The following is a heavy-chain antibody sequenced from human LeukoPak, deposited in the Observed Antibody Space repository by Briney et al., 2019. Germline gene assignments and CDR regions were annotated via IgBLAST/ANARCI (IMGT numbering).Heavy chain of an antibody. CDR2: IYYSGST. V-gene: IGHV4-39*07. CDR3: ARSGYCSSTSCYNHYYYYMDV. D-gene: IGHD2-2*02. J-gene: IGHJ6*03. Sequence: SETLSLTCTVSGGSISSSSYYWGWIRQPPGKGLEWIGSIYYSGSTYYNPSLKSRVTISVDTSKNQFSLKLSSVTAADTAVYYCARSGYCSSTSCYNHYYYYMDVWGKGTTVTVSS. CDR1: GGSISSSSYY.